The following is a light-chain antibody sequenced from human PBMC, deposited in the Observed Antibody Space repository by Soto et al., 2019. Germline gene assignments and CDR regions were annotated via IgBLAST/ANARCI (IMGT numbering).Light chain of an antibody. Sequence: DIQMTQSPSTLSASIGDRVTITCXGSESISTWLAWYQHKPGKAPKCLIYDASSLESGVPSRFSGSGSGTEFTLTISNLQPDDFATYFCQQYNNYPRTFGQGTKVDIK. CDR3: QQYNNYPRT. CDR2: DAS. CDR1: ESISTW. J-gene: IGKJ1*01. V-gene: IGKV1-5*01.